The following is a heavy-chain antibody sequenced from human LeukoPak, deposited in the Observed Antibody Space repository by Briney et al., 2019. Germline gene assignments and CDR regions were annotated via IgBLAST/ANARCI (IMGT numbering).Heavy chain of an antibody. CDR3: ASSPGPHAFDS. J-gene: IGHJ3*02. CDR2: IYYSGST. V-gene: IGHV4-59*01. Sequence: SETLSLTCTVSGVSISSYYWSWIRQPPGKGLEWIGYIYYSGSTNYNPSLKSRVTISVDTSKNQFSLKLSSVTAADTAVYYCASSPGPHAFDSWGQGTMVTVSS. CDR1: GVSISSYY.